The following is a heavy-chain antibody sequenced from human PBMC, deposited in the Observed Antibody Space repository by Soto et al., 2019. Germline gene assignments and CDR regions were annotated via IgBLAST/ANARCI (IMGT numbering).Heavy chain of an antibody. CDR2: IKTDGNEK. D-gene: IGHD2-15*01. CDR1: GFTFSTYW. CDR3: AVAYGLDV. J-gene: IGHJ6*02. Sequence: EVQLVESGGDLVQPGGSLRLSCAASGFTFSTYWMTWVRQAPGKGLEWVANIKTDGNEKYYVDSVKGRFTISRDNAKNSLYLQMNSLRAEDTAVYYCAVAYGLDVWGQGTTVSVSS. V-gene: IGHV3-7*01.